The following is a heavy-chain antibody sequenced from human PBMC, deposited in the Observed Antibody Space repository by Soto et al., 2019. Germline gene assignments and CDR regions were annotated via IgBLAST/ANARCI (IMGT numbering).Heavy chain of an antibody. CDR1: GFTFSSYA. CDR3: ARDRPADF. J-gene: IGHJ4*02. V-gene: IGHV3-23*01. Sequence: GSLRLSCAASGFTFSSYAMSWVRQAPGKGLEWVSGISGSGGSTDYAHSVKGRFSISRDNPKNTLYLQMDSLRAEDTAVYYCARDRPADFWGQGTLVTVSS. CDR2: ISGSGGST.